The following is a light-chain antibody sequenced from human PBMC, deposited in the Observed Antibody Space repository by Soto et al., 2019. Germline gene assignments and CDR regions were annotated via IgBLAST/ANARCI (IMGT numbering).Light chain of an antibody. Sequence: DIQMTQSPSSLSASVGDRVTITCRASQSIRSYLNWYHQKPGKTPQLLIYGASNLQSGAPSTFTGSGSGTPFTLTISSLQPEDFATYYCQQSYTTPYTFGQGTKLEIK. CDR3: QQSYTTPYT. J-gene: IGKJ2*01. CDR1: QSIRSY. V-gene: IGKV1-39*01. CDR2: GAS.